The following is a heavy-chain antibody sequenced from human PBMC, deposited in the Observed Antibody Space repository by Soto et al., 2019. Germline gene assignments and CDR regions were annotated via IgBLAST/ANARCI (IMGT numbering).Heavy chain of an antibody. CDR3: AKSTLAQRYSSSWYVSAPAYSIHY. J-gene: IGHJ4*02. Sequence: GGSLRLSCAASGVSVSNIYMTWVRQAPGKXLEWVSLLFDTGNTYYADSVKGRFTIPRDNSKNTLYLQMNSLRAEDTAVYYCAKSTLAQRYSSSWYVSAPAYSIHYWGQGTLVTVSS. V-gene: IGHV3-53*01. CDR1: GVSVSNIY. D-gene: IGHD6-13*01. CDR2: LFDTGNT.